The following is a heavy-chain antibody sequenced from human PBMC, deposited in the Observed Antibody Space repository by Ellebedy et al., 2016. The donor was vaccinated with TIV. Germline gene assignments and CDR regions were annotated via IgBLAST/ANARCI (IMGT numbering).Heavy chain of an antibody. J-gene: IGHJ5*02. CDR1: GGSISSYF. V-gene: IGHV4-59*01. D-gene: IGHD6-19*01. CDR3: VRGRGIAVAGTYEDTWFDP. Sequence: MPSETLSLTCTVSGGSISSYFWTWIRQPPGKGLEWIGDIYYSGNTYYNPSLKSRASISVDTSNNHFSLRLNSVTAADTAVYYCVRGRGIAVAGTYEDTWFDPWGQGTLVTVSS. CDR2: IYYSGNT.